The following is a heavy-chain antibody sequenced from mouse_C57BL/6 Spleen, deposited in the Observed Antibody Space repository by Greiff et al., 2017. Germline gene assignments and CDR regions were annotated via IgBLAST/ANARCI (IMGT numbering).Heavy chain of an antibody. CDR1: GFTFSSYG. CDR2: ISSGGSYT. Sequence: EVMLVESGGDLVKPRGSLKLSCAASGFTFSSYGMPWVRQTPDKRLEWVASISSGGSYTYYPDTVKGRFTISRDNAKNTLYLQMSSLKSEDTAMYYCARPNEYDGNYFDYWGQGTTLTVSS. CDR3: ARPNEYDGNYFDY. J-gene: IGHJ2*01. D-gene: IGHD2-4*01. V-gene: IGHV5-6*02.